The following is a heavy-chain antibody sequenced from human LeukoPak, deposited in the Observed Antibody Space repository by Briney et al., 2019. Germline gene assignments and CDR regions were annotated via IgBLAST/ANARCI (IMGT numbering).Heavy chain of an antibody. CDR3: ARTAWGNPSDY. J-gene: IGHJ4*02. Sequence: ASVKVSCTASGYTFTSYGISWVRQAPGQGLEWMGWISAYNGNTNYAQKLQGRVTMTTDTSTTTAYMELRSLTSDDTALYYCARTAWGNPSDYWGQGTLVTVSS. D-gene: IGHD3-16*01. V-gene: IGHV1-18*01. CDR1: GYTFTSYG. CDR2: ISAYNGNT.